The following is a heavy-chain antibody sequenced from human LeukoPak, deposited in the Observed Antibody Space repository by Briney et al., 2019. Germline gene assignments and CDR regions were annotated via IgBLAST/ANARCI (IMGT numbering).Heavy chain of an antibody. Sequence: ASVKVSCKVSGYTLTELSMHWVRQAPGKGLEWMGGFDPEDGETIYAQKFQGRVTMTEDTSTDTAYMELSSLRSEDTAVYYCATAGDIVATITEYYFDYWGQGTLVTVSS. CDR2: FDPEDGET. J-gene: IGHJ4*02. V-gene: IGHV1-24*01. CDR3: ATAGDIVATITEYYFDY. D-gene: IGHD5-12*01. CDR1: GYTLTELS.